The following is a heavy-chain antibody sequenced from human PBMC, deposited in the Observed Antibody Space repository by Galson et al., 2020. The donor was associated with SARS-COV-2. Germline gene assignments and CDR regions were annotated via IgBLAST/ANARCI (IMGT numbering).Heavy chain of an antibody. CDR2: INHSGST. V-gene: IGHV4-34*01. CDR3: ARGRAVTIFGVVIRTGDFDY. D-gene: IGHD3-3*01. Sequence: SETLSLTCTVSGGSISSYYWSWIRQPPGKGLEWIGEINHSGSTNYNPSLKSRVTISVDTSKNQFSLKLSSVTAADTAVYYCARGRAVTIFGVVIRTGDFDYWGQGTLVTVSS. CDR1: GGSISSYY. J-gene: IGHJ4*02.